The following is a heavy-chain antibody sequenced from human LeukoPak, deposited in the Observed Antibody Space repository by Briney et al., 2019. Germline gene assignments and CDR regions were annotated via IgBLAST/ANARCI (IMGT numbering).Heavy chain of an antibody. V-gene: IGHV3-43*02. CDR1: GFTFDDYA. D-gene: IGHD3-22*01. CDR2: IIGDGGST. J-gene: IGHJ3*02. Sequence: GGSLRLSCAASGFTFDDYAMHWVRQAPGKGLEWVSLIIGDGGSTYYADSVKGRFTISRENSKNSLYLQMNSLRTEDTALYYCAKDLPAYYYDSSGYEVAFDIWGQGTMVTVSS. CDR3: AKDLPAYYYDSSGYEVAFDI.